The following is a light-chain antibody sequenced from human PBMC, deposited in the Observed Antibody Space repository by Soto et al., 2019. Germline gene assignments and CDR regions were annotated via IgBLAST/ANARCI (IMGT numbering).Light chain of an antibody. V-gene: IGKV3-20*01. CDR1: QSVSSTY. CDR2: GAS. J-gene: IGKJ2*01. Sequence: EIVLTQSPGTLSLSPGARATLSCRASQSVSSTYLAWYQQKPGQAPRLLIYGASTRANGISDRFSGSGSGTEFTLTISRLEPEDFAVYYCQQYGSSPPYTFGQGTNLEIK. CDR3: QQYGSSPPYT.